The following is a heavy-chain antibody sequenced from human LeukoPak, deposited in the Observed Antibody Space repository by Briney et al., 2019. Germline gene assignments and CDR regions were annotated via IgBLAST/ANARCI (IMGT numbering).Heavy chain of an antibody. CDR2: ISYDGSNK. J-gene: IGHJ6*02. V-gene: IGHV3-30-3*01. CDR1: GFTFSSYA. CDR3: AREGSWQWLYYYYYGMDV. Sequence: GGSLRLSCAASGFTFSSYAMHWVRQAPGKGLEWVAVISYDGSNKYYADSVKGRFTISRDNSKNTLYLQMNSLRAEDTAVYYCAREGSWQWLYYYYYGMDVWGQGTTVTVSS. D-gene: IGHD6-19*01.